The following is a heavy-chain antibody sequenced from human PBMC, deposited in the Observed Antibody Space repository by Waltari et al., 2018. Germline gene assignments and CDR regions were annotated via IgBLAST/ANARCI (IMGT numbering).Heavy chain of an antibody. CDR3: AIYSSGWYP. Sequence: QVQLVQSGAEVKKPGASVKVSCKASGNTFTSYYVHWVRQAPGLGLEWMGLINPRGGTTTYAQQFQGRVTMTGDTSTSRVYMELSSLRSEDTAVYYCAIYSSGWYPWGQGTLVTVSS. J-gene: IGHJ5*02. CDR2: INPRGGTT. V-gene: IGHV1-46*01. CDR1: GNTFTSYY. D-gene: IGHD6-19*01.